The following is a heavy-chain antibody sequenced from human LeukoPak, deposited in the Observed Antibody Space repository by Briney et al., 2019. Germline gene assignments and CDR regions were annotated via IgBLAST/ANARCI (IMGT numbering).Heavy chain of an antibody. D-gene: IGHD4-17*01. V-gene: IGHV4-30-2*06. Sequence: SQTLSLTCAVSGGSISSGGYSWNWTRQSPGKGLEWIVYIYHGGSTYYNPSLKSRVTISVDRSKNQFALKLTAVTAADTAVYYCARGAYGDYVYGDYFDYWGQGTLVTVSS. CDR3: ARGAYGDYVYGDYFDY. CDR1: GGSISSGGYS. J-gene: IGHJ4*02. CDR2: IYHGGST.